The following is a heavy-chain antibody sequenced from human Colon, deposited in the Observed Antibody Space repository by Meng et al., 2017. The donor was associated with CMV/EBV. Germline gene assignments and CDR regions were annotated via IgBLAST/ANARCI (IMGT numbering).Heavy chain of an antibody. CDR1: GLTFRDAW. J-gene: IGHJ4*02. D-gene: IGHD3-3*01. Sequence: GESLKISCSVSGLTFRDAWMSWVRQAPGKGLEWVANIKPDGSERRYVDSVKGRFTISRDNAKSSLYLQMNTLRGEDTAVYYCLRDYGGSWGQGTLVTVSS. CDR2: IKPDGSER. CDR3: LRDYGGS. V-gene: IGHV3-7*01.